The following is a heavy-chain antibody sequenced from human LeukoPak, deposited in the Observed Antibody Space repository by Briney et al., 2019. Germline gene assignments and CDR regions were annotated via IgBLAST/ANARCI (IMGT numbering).Heavy chain of an antibody. CDR3: ARAGCSSSCPLRNNWFDP. CDR2: IRIKANGGTT. J-gene: IGHJ5*02. CDR1: GITFGDYA. Sequence: GGSLRLSCKASGITFGDYAMSWVRQAPGKGLEWVGFIRIKANGGTTEYAASVEGRFTISRDDSKSIAYLQMNSLRAEDTAVYYCARAGCSSSCPLRNNWFDPWGQGTLVTVSS. V-gene: IGHV3-49*04. D-gene: IGHD6-13*01.